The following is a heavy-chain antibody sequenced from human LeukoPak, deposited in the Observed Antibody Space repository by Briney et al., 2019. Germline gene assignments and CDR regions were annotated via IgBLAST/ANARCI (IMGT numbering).Heavy chain of an antibody. CDR1: GFTFSSYA. Sequence: GGSPRLSCAASGFTFSSYAMSWVRQAPGKGLEWVSAISGSGGSTYYADSVKGRFTISRDNSKNTLYLQMDSLRAEDTAVYYCAKEIQTYYYDSSGYYGFDYWGQGTLVTVSS. J-gene: IGHJ4*02. CDR2: ISGSGGST. CDR3: AKEIQTYYYDSSGYYGFDY. V-gene: IGHV3-23*01. D-gene: IGHD3-22*01.